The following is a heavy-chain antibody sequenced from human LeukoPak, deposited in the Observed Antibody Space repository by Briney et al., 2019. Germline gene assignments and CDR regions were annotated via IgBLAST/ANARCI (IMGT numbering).Heavy chain of an antibody. CDR3: ARDLWYYGSGGRQYNWFDP. CDR1: GGSISSYY. J-gene: IGHJ5*02. V-gene: IGHV4-4*07. D-gene: IGHD3-10*01. CDR2: IYTSGST. Sequence: SETLSLTCTVSGGSISSYYWSWIRQPAGKGLEWIGRIYTSGSTNYNPSLKSRVTMSVDTSKNQFSLKLSSVTAADTAVYYCARDLWYYGSGGRQYNWFDPWGQGTLVTVSS.